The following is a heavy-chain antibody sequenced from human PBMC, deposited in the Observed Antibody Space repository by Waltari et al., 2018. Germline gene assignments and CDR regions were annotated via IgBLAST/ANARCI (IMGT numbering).Heavy chain of an antibody. CDR2: ISYDGSNK. CDR1: GFTFSSYG. Sequence: QVQLVESGGGVVQPGRSLRLSCAASGFTFSSYGMHWVRQAPGKGLEWVAVISYDGSNKDYADSVKGRFTISRDNSKNTLYLQMNSLRAEDTAVYYCANDYGMDVWGQGTTVTVSS. V-gene: IGHV3-30*18. CDR3: ANDYGMDV. J-gene: IGHJ6*02.